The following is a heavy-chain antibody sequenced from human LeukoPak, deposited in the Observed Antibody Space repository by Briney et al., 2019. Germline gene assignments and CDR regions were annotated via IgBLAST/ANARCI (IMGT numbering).Heavy chain of an antibody. CDR2: IYYSGST. CDR1: GGSISSYY. J-gene: IGHJ3*02. Sequence: SETLSLTCTVSGGSISSYYWSWIRQPPGKGLEWIGYIYYSGSTNYNPSLKSRVTISVDTSKNQFSLKLSSVTAADTAVYYCARDQMVYSSGHDAFDIWGQGTMVTVSS. D-gene: IGHD6-25*01. CDR3: ARDQMVYSSGHDAFDI. V-gene: IGHV4-59*12.